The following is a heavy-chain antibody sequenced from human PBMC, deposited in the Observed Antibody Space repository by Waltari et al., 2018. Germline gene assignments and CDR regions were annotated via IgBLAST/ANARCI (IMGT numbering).Heavy chain of an antibody. CDR3: ARPNDILTGYGWFDP. J-gene: IGHJ5*02. Sequence: QVQLVESGGGVVQPGRSLRLSCAASGFTFSSYGMHWVRPAPGKGLEWVAVIWYDGSNKYYADSVKGRFTISRDNSKNTLYLQMNSLRAEDTAVYYCARPNDILTGYGWFDPWGQGTLVTVSS. V-gene: IGHV3-33*01. D-gene: IGHD3-9*01. CDR1: GFTFSSYG. CDR2: IWYDGSNK.